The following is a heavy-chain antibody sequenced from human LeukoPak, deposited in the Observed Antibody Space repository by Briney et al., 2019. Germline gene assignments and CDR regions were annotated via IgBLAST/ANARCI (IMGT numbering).Heavy chain of an antibody. CDR2: INHSGST. CDR1: GGSFSGYY. J-gene: IGHJ5*02. CDR3: ARGGYYDFWSGYPNWFDP. D-gene: IGHD3-3*01. V-gene: IGHV4-34*01. Sequence: SETLSLTRAVYGGSFSGYYWSWIRQPPGKGLEWIGEINHSGSTNYNPSLKSRVTISVDTSKNQFSLKLSSVTAADTAVYYCARGGYYDFWSGYPNWFDPWGQGTLVTVSS.